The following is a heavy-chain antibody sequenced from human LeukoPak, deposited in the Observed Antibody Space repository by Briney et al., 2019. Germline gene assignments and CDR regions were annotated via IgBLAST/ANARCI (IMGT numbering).Heavy chain of an antibody. CDR1: GGTLSSYA. V-gene: IGHV1-69*06. CDR3: ARDGGSGWYDY. Sequence: GASVKVSCKASGGTLSSYAISWVRQAPGQGLEWMGGIIPIFGTANYAQKFQGRVTITADKSTSTAYMELSSLRSEDTAVYYCARDGGSGWYDYWGQGTLVTVSS. D-gene: IGHD6-19*01. J-gene: IGHJ4*02. CDR2: IIPIFGTA.